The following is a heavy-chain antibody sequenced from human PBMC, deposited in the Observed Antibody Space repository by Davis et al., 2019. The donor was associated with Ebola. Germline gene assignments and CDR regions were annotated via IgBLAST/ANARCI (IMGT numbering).Heavy chain of an antibody. V-gene: IGHV1-69*13. CDR1: GGTFSSYA. CDR2: IIPIFGTA. CDR3: ARESDDSSGYYLNWFDP. J-gene: IGHJ5*02. D-gene: IGHD3-22*01. Sequence: SVKVSCKASGGTFSSYAISWVRQAPGQGLEWMGGIIPIFGTANYAQKFQGRVTITADESTSTAYTELSSLRSEDTAVYYCARESDDSSGYYLNWFDPWGQGTLVTVSS.